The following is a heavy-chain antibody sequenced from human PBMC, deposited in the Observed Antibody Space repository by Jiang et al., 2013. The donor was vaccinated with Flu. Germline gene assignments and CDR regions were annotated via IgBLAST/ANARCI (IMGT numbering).Heavy chain of an antibody. D-gene: IGHD6-25*01. CDR1: GFTFSSYA. CDR2: ISGSGGST. Sequence: LRLSCAASGFTFSSYAMSWVRQAPGKGLEWVSAISGSGGSTYYADSVKGRFTISRDNSKNTLYLQMNSLRAEDTAVYYCAKARRLSRYYGMDVWGQGTTVTVSS. CDR3: AKARRLSRYYGMDV. V-gene: IGHV3-23*01. J-gene: IGHJ6*02.